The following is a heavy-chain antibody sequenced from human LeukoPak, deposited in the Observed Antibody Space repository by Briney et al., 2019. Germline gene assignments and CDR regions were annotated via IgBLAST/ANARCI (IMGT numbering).Heavy chain of an antibody. CDR3: AGSGWQVYLDY. CDR2: IKQDGSER. CDR1: GFTFTTFW. V-gene: IGHV3-7*01. J-gene: IGHJ4*02. D-gene: IGHD6-19*01. Sequence: PGGSLRLSCAASGFTFTTFWMSWVRQAPGRGLEWVANIKQDGSERYYVGSVKGRFTISRDNAENSLYLQMNGLRAEDTGVYYCAGSGWQVYLDYWGQGALVTVSS.